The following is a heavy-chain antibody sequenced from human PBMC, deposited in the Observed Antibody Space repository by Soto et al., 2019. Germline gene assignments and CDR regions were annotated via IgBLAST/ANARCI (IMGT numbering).Heavy chain of an antibody. J-gene: IGHJ6*02. CDR2: IYPGDSDT. CDR3: ARRRCRYGFRYYYGMDF. V-gene: IGHV5-51*01. Sequence: EALKSSCKGSGYSFTSYWIGWVRQMPGKGLEWMGIIYPGDSDTRYSPSFQGQVTISADKSISTAYLQWSSLKASDTAMYYCARRRCRYGFRYYYGMDFLGQWPTVTV. D-gene: IGHD5-18*01. CDR1: GYSFTSYW.